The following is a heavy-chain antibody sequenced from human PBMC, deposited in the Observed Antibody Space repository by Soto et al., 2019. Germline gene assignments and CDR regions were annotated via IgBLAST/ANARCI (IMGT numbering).Heavy chain of an antibody. CDR3: ARGLSFPIMITSGAFDI. CDR2: IYSGGST. D-gene: IGHD3-16*01. Sequence: GGSLRLSCAASGFTVSSNYMSWVRQAPGKGLEWVSVIYSGGSTYYADSVKGRFTISRDNSKNTLYLQMNSLRAEDTAVYYCARGLSFPIMITSGAFDIWGQGTMVTVSS. J-gene: IGHJ3*02. V-gene: IGHV3-66*01. CDR1: GFTVSSNY.